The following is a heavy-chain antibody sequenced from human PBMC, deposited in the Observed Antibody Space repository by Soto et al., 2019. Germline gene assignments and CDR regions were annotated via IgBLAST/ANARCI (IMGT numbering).Heavy chain of an antibody. Sequence: EVQLWGSGGGLAQPGGSLRISCAASGFTFSNYAMSWVRQAPGKGLEWVSSISSGGDFTYYADSVRGRFTISRDNSRNTVNLQMNSLRVEDTAVYYCAKDGGGTYRRGDYWGQGTQVTVSS. J-gene: IGHJ4*02. D-gene: IGHD3-16*01. CDR1: GFTFSNYA. V-gene: IGHV3-23*01. CDR3: AKDGGGTYRRGDY. CDR2: ISSGGDFT.